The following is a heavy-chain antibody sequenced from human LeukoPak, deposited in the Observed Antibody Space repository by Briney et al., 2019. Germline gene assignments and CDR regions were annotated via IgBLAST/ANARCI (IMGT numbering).Heavy chain of an antibody. CDR3: ARGQSMYY. D-gene: IGHD2-8*01. CDR2: ISPHSHTT. V-gene: IGHV1-18*01. J-gene: IGHJ4*02. CDR1: GYTFNNYF. Sequence: ASVTVSCKPSGYTFNNYFISWVRQAPGRGLEWVGWISPHSHTTHYAEKVQGRVTMTTDTSTTTVYMELRSLRSDDTAVYFCARGQSMYYWGQGTPVTVSS.